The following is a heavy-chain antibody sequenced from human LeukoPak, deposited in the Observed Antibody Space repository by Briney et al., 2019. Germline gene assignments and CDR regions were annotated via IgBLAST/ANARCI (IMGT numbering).Heavy chain of an antibody. J-gene: IGHJ5*02. CDR1: GYSISNGYN. CDR2: ISHIGST. D-gene: IGHD4-11*01. V-gene: IGHV4-38-2*02. CDR3: ARTYINFSNYFDP. Sequence: SETLSLTSTVSGYSISNGYNWGWARQPPGKGLECIGSISHIGSTYYNPSLESRVTISLDTSMNQFSLELRSVTAADTAVYYCARTYINFSNYFDPWGQGTLVTVSS.